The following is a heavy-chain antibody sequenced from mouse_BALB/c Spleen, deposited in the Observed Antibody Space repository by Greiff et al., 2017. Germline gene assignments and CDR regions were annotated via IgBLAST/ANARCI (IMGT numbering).Heavy chain of an antibody. CDR3: ARGGEGAMDY. V-gene: IGHV3-2*02. Sequence: DVQLQESGPGLVKPSQSLSLTCTVTGYSITSDYAWNWIRQFPGNKLEWMGYISYSGSTSYNPSLKSRISITRDTSKNQFFLQLNSVTTEDTATYYCARGGEGAMDYWGQGTSVTVSS. CDR2: ISYSGST. J-gene: IGHJ4*01. CDR1: GYSITSDYA.